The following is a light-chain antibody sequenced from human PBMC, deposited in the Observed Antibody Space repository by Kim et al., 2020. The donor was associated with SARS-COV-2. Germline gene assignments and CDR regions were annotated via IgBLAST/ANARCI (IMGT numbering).Light chain of an antibody. CDR3: QQYGSSPPT. CDR2: GAS. CDR1: QSVSSSY. J-gene: IGKJ1*01. V-gene: IGKV3-20*01. Sequence: SPGERATLSCRASQSVSSSYLAWYQQKPGQAPRLLIYGASSRATGIPDRCSGSGSGTDFTLTISRLEPEDFAVYYCQQYGSSPPTFGQGTKVDIK.